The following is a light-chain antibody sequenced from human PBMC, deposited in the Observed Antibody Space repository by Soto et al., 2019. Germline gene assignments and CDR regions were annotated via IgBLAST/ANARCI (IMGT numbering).Light chain of an antibody. CDR1: SSNIGAGYD. V-gene: IGLV1-40*01. Sequence: QAVVTQPPSVSGAPGHRVTISCTGSSSNIGAGYDVHWYQRLPGTAPKLLIYGNINRPSGVPDRLSGSKSGTSASLAITGLQAEDEVDYYCQSYDSRLSGWVFGGGTKLTVL. J-gene: IGLJ3*02. CDR2: GNI. CDR3: QSYDSRLSGWV.